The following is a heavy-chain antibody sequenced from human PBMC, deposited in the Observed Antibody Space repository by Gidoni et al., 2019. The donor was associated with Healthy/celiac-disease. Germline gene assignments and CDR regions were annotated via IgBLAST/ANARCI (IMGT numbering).Heavy chain of an antibody. CDR3: ARGGRYCSGGSCYRGGFDP. V-gene: IGHV1-69*01. Sequence: QVQLVQSGAEVKKPGSSVKVSCKASGGTFSSYAISWVRQAPGQGLEWMGGIIPIFGTANYAQKFQGRVTITADESTSTAYMELSSLRSEDTAVYYCARGGRYCSGGSCYRGGFDPWGQGTLVTVSS. CDR2: IIPIFGTA. D-gene: IGHD2-15*01. J-gene: IGHJ5*02. CDR1: GGTFSSYA.